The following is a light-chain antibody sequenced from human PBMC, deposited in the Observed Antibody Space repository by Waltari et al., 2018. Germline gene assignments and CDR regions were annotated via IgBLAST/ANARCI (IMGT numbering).Light chain of an antibody. V-gene: IGKV3-20*01. CDR3: LHCGGSPPYT. CDR2: GAS. J-gene: IGKJ2*01. Sequence: EIVLTQSPGTLSLSSGARASLSCRASQSVSSSYLAWYQQKPGQAPRLLIYGASTRATDIADRFSGSGSGTDFTLTISRLEPEDFAVYYCLHCGGSPPYTFGQGTKLEI. CDR1: QSVSSSY.